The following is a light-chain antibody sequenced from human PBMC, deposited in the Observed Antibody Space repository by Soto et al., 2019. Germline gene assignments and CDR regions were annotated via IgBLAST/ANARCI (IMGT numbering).Light chain of an antibody. V-gene: IGKV2-30*01. CDR2: KAS. J-gene: IGKJ1*01. CDR1: QSIVYSDGKAY. Sequence: DVVMTQSPVSLSVILGQPASISCRTSQSIVYSDGKAYLSWFQQRPGQSPRRLIYKASNRDSGVPDRFSGSGSGTDFTLQIDRVEAEDVGIYYCMQGTHWPTTFGRGTRVEIK. CDR3: MQGTHWPTT.